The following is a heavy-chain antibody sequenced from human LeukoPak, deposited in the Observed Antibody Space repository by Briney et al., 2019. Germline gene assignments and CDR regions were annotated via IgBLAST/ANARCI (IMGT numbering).Heavy chain of an antibody. CDR2: ISSSGSTI. CDR1: GFTFSSYE. V-gene: IGHV3-48*03. D-gene: IGHD3-22*01. CDR3: ARLYDSSGYL. Sequence: GGSLRLSCAASGFTFSSYEMNWVRQAPGKGLEWASYISSSGSTIYYADSVKGRFTISRDNAKNSLYLQMNSLRAEDTAVYYCARLYDSSGYLWGQGTLVTVSS. J-gene: IGHJ4*02.